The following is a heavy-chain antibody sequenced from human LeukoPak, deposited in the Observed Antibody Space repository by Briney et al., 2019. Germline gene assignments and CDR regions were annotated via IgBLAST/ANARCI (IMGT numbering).Heavy chain of an antibody. V-gene: IGHV1-2*02. Sequence: ASVKVSCKASGYTFTGYYMHWVRQAPGQGLEWMGWINPNSGGTYYAQNFQGRATMTRDPSINTAYMELSGLRSDDTAVYYCARAPSAHSSSWYPLDYWGQGTLVTVSS. J-gene: IGHJ4*02. CDR1: GYTFTGYY. D-gene: IGHD6-13*01. CDR3: ARAPSAHSSSWYPLDY. CDR2: INPNSGGT.